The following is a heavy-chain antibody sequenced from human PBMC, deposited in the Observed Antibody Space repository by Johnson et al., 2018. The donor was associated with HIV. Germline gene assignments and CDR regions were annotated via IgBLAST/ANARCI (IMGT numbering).Heavy chain of an antibody. D-gene: IGHD7-27*01. Sequence: VQLVESGGGLVQPGGSLRLSCAASGFTFSSYWMSWVRQAPGKGLEWVANIKQDGSAKYYVDSVKGRFTISRDNAKNSLYLQMNSLRAEDTAVYYCARVAGDQVVLDAFDIWGQGTMVTVPS. CDR2: IKQDGSAK. V-gene: IGHV3-7*01. CDR1: GFTFSSYW. J-gene: IGHJ3*02. CDR3: ARVAGDQVVLDAFDI.